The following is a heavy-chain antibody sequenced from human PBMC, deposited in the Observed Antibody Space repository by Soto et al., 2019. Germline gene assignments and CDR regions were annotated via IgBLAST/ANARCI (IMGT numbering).Heavy chain of an antibody. CDR3: ARDRIPTGMDV. CDR1: GFTFSDYW. V-gene: IGHV3-74*01. CDR2: INSNGRTI. Sequence: GGSLRLSCAASGFTFSDYWMHWVRQAPGEGLVWVSRINSNGRTISYADSVKGRFTISRDNSKNTLYLQMNSLRAEDTAVYYCARDRIPTGMDVWGQGTTVTVSS. J-gene: IGHJ6*02.